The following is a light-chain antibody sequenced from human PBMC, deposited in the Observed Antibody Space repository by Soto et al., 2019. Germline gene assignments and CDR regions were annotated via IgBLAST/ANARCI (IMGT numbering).Light chain of an antibody. Sequence: IVMTQSPATLSVSPWERATLSCRASQSVGSDLAWYQQKPGQAPRLVIYDISTRATGVPTRISGSGSGTEFTLTISSLQSEDFAVYYCQQYNSWPLTFGGGTKVDIK. CDR2: DIS. J-gene: IGKJ4*01. CDR1: QSVGSD. V-gene: IGKV3D-15*01. CDR3: QQYNSWPLT.